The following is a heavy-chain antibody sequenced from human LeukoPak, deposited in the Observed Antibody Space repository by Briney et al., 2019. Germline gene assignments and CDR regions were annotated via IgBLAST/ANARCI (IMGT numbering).Heavy chain of an antibody. D-gene: IGHD1-7*01. V-gene: IGHV3-48*04. Sequence: PGGSLRLSCAASGFTFTTYNMNWVRQAPGKGLEWISYISSSSSTIYYADSVKGRFTISRDNAKNSLYLQMNSLRVEDTAVYYCARDRNYGYDYWGQGTLVTVSS. CDR2: ISSSSSTI. CDR3: ARDRNYGYDY. CDR1: GFTFTTYN. J-gene: IGHJ4*02.